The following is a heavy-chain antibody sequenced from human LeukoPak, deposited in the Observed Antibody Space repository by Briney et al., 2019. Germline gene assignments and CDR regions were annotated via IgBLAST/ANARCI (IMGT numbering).Heavy chain of an antibody. Sequence: SETLSLTCTVSGGSINNYYWTWIRQSPEKGLEWIATISHSGTTYHNLSLKSRVTISMDTSKNHVFLRLASVTAADTAVYYCARVAGNNRQGADYWGRGILVTVSS. D-gene: IGHD1-14*01. CDR2: ISHSGTT. V-gene: IGHV4-59*12. CDR3: ARVAGNNRQGADY. CDR1: GGSINNYY. J-gene: IGHJ4*02.